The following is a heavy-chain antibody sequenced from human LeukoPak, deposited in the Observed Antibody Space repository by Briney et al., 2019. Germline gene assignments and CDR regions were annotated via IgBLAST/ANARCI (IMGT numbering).Heavy chain of an antibody. V-gene: IGHV3-11*01. D-gene: IGHD2-2*01. CDR2: ISSSGSTI. J-gene: IGHJ5*02. CDR1: GFTFSDYY. CDR3: ASGYCSSTSCYPRWFDP. Sequence: PGRSLRLSCAASGFTFSDYYMSWIRQAPGKGLEWVSYISSSGSTIYYADSVKGRFTISRDDAKNSLYLQMNSLRAEDTAVYYCASGYCSSTSCYPRWFDPWGQGTLVTVSS.